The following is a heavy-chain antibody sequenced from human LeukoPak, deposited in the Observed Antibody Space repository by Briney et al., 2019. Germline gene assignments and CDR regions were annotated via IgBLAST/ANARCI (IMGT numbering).Heavy chain of an antibody. CDR1: GGSISSYY. J-gene: IGHJ6*02. CDR3: ARVFRSSWYSYYYYGMDV. Sequence: SETLSLTCTVSGGSISSYYWSWIRQPPGKGLEWIGYIYYSGSTNYNPSLKSRVTISVDTSKNQFSLKLSSVTAADTAVYYCARVFRSSWYSYYYYGMDVWGQGTTVTVSS. CDR2: IYYSGST. D-gene: IGHD6-13*01. V-gene: IGHV4-59*01.